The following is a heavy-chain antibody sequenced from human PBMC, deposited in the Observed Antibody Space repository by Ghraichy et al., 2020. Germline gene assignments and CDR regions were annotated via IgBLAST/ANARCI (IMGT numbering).Heavy chain of an antibody. CDR1: GFFFSSYW. V-gene: IGHV3-74*01. D-gene: IGHD6-25*01. J-gene: IGHJ6*02. CDR2: INSDGTTT. CDR3: ARVWSIAADNYYYGLDV. Sequence: GGSLRLSCVASGFFFSSYWMYWVRQVPGKGLVWVSRINSDGTTTNYADSVKGRFTISRDNAKNTLYLQMNSLSAEDTAVYYCARVWSIAADNYYYGLDVRGQGTTVTVSS.